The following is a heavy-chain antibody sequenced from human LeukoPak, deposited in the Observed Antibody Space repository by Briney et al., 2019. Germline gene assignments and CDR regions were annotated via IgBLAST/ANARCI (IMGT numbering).Heavy chain of an antibody. CDR1: GGSISSYY. CDR3: ARGGHCSGGSCYSALNY. D-gene: IGHD2-15*01. Sequence: SSETLSLTCTVSGGSISSYYWSWIRQPPGKGLEWIGYIYYSGSTNYNPSLKSRVTISVDTSKNQFSLKLSSVTAADTAVYYCARGGHCSGGSCYSALNYWGQGTLVTVSS. J-gene: IGHJ4*02. CDR2: IYYSGST. V-gene: IGHV4-59*01.